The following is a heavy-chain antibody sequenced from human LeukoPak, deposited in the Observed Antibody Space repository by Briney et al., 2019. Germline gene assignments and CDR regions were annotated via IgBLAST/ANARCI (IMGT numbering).Heavy chain of an antibody. J-gene: IGHJ4*02. CDR2: ISSSSSYI. V-gene: IGHV3-21*04. CDR3: AKNDRQQLGIDY. Sequence: GGSLRHSCAASGFTFSSYSMNWVRQAPGKGLEWVSSISSSSSYIYYADSVKGRFTISRDNAKNSLYLQMNSLRAEDTALYYCAKNDRQQLGIDYWGQGTLVTVSS. CDR1: GFTFSSYS. D-gene: IGHD6-13*01.